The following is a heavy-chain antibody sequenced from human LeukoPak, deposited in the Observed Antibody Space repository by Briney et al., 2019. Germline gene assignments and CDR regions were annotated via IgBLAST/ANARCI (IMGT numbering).Heavy chain of an antibody. J-gene: IGHJ4*02. V-gene: IGHV4-4*02. CDR1: GGSISSRNW. CDR2: INHSGST. CDR3: ARGITFGGAIVGFDY. D-gene: IGHD3-16*02. Sequence: SETLSLACAVSGGSISSRNWWSWVRQPPGKGLEWIGEINHSGSTNYNPSLKSRVTISVDTSKNQFSLKLSSVTAADTAVYYCARGITFGGAIVGFDYWGQGTLVTVSS.